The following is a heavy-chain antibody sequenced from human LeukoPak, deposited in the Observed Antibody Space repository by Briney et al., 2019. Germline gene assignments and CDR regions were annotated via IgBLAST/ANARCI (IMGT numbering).Heavy chain of an antibody. CDR2: ISGSGGST. CDR3: ASGDGYVWKRQPYY. V-gene: IGHV3-23*01. J-gene: IGHJ4*02. CDR1: GFTFSSYA. D-gene: IGHD5-24*01. Sequence: GGSLRLSCAASGFTFSSYAMSWVRQAPGKGLECVSVISGSGGSTYYADSVKGRFTISRDNSKNTLYLQMNSLRAEDTAVHYCASGDGYVWKRQPYYWGQGTLVTVSS.